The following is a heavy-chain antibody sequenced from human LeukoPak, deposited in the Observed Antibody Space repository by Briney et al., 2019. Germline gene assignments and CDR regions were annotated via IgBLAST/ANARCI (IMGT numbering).Heavy chain of an antibody. V-gene: IGHV1-46*01. J-gene: IGHJ4*02. CDR3: AREESDYNFWSGGDF. D-gene: IGHD3-3*01. Sequence: ASVKVSCKSSGYTFTSYYIHWVRQAPGQGLEWMGIINLSDGSTSYAQKFQGRVTMTRDTYTSTVYMELSSLRSEDTAVYYCAREESDYNFWSGGDFWGQGTLVTVSS. CDR2: INLSDGST. CDR1: GYTFTSYY.